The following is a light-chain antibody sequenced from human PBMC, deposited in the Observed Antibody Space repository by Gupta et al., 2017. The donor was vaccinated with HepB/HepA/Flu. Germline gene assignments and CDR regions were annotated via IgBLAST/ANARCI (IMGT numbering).Light chain of an antibody. J-gene: IGLJ2*01. CDR3: AAWDDSRNGPV. Sequence: SVLTQPPSASGTPGQRVTISRSGSSSNIGSNTVNWYQQLPGTAPKLLIYSNNQRPSGVPDRFSGSKSGTSASLAISGLQAEDEADYYCAAWDDSRNGPVFGGGTKLTVL. CDR1: SSNIGSNT. CDR2: SNN. V-gene: IGLV1-44*01.